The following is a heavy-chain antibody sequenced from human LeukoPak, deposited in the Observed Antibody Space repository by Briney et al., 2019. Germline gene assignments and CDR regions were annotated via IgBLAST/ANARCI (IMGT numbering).Heavy chain of an antibody. CDR1: GGSISSYY. V-gene: IGHV4-59*01. CDR2: IYYSGST. J-gene: IGHJ3*02. D-gene: IGHD1-26*01. CDR3: ARDTNAFDI. Sequence: GSLRLSCTVSGGSISSYYWSWIRPPPGKGLEWIGYIYYSGSTNYNPSLKSRVTISVDTSKNQFSLKLSSVTAADTAVYYCARDTNAFDIWGQGTMVTVSS.